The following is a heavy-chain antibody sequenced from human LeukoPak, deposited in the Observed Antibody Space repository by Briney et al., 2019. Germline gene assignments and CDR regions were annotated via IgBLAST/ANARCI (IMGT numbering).Heavy chain of an antibody. V-gene: IGHV3-30-3*01. D-gene: IGHD4-17*01. CDR2: ISYDGSNK. J-gene: IGHJ3*02. CDR1: GFTFSSYA. Sequence: GGSLRLSCAASGFTFSSYAMHWVRQAPGKGLEWVAVISYDGSNKYYADSVKGRFTISRDNSKNTLHLQMNSLRAEDTAVYYCARDETTVTTESAFDIWGQGTMVTVSS. CDR3: ARDETTVTTESAFDI.